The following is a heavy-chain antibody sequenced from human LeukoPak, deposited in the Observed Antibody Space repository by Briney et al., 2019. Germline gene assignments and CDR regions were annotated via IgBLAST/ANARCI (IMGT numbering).Heavy chain of an antibody. V-gene: IGHV4-39*01. J-gene: IGHJ4*02. CDR1: GGSISSSSYY. CDR2: IYYSGST. D-gene: IGHD3-22*01. CDR3: AEITVASSHYYDSSGYYYGGVFDY. Sequence: SETLSLTCTVSGGSISSSSYYWGWICQPPGKGLEWIGSIYYSGSTYYNPSLKSRVTISVDTSKNQFSLKLSSVTAADTAVYYCAEITVASSHYYDSSGYYYGGVFDYWGQGTLVTVSS.